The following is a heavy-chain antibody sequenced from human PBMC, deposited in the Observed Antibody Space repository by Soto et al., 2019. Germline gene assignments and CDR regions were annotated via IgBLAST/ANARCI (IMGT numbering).Heavy chain of an antibody. CDR3: ATDDSSVLDYFDY. J-gene: IGHJ4*02. CDR2: ISNSTFYT. CDR1: GFTFSDHY. D-gene: IGHD3-22*01. Sequence: GGSLRLSCAASGFTFSDHYMSWIRQAPGKGLEWVSYISNSTFYTNYADSVKGRFTISRDNAKNSLYLQMNSLRAEDTAVYYCATDDSSVLDYFDYWGQGIPVTVSS. V-gene: IGHV3-11*06.